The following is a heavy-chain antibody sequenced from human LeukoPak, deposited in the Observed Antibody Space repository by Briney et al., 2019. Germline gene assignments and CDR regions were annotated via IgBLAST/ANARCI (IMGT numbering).Heavy chain of an antibody. D-gene: IGHD1-1*01. CDR2: ISDSGSSI. V-gene: IGHV3-48*03. Sequence: QSGGSLRLSCAASGFTFSIYEVNWVRQAPGKGLEWLSHISDSGSSIHYADSVKGRFTISRDNSKNSLYLEMNSLRVEDTAIYYCARDATTAIGTVYMDVWGKGTTVTISS. CDR1: GFTFSIYE. CDR3: ARDATTAIGTVYMDV. J-gene: IGHJ6*03.